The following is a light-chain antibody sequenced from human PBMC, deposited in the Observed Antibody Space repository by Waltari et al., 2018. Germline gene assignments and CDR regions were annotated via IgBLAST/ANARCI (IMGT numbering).Light chain of an antibody. V-gene: IGKV3-15*01. CDR2: GAS. CDR1: QSVSSN. CDR3: QQYNNWPPLMYT. J-gene: IGKJ2*01. Sequence: EIVMTQSPATLSVSPGERATLSCRASQSVSSNLAWYQQKPGQAPRLLIYGASTRATGIPARFRCSGSGTEFTLTISSLQSEDFAVYYCQQYNNWPPLMYTFGQGTKLEIK.